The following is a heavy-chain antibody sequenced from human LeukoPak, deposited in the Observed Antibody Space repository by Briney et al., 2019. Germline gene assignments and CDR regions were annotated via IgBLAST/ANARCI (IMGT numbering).Heavy chain of an antibody. J-gene: IGHJ4*02. CDR3: ARGGSITMVRGVIAY. Sequence: GRSLRLSCAASGFTFSSYGMRWVRQAPGKGLEWVAVIWYDGSNKYYADSVKGRFTISRDNSKNTLYLQMNSLRAEDTAVYYCARGGSITMVRGVIAYWGQGTLVTVSS. D-gene: IGHD3-10*01. CDR1: GFTFSSYG. CDR2: IWYDGSNK. V-gene: IGHV3-33*01.